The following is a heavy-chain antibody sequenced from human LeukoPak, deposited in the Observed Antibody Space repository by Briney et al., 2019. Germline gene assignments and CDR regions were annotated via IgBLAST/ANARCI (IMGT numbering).Heavy chain of an antibody. CDR2: TYYRYKWYN. D-gene: IGHD1-7*01. Sequence: SQTLSLTCAISGDSVSSNSAAWHWIRQSPSRGLEWLGRTYYRYKWYNDYAVSVKSRISINPDTSKNQFSLQLNSVTPEDTAVYYCARELNWNYYFDYWGQGTLVTVSS. J-gene: IGHJ4*02. V-gene: IGHV6-1*01. CDR1: GDSVSSNSAA. CDR3: ARELNWNYYFDY.